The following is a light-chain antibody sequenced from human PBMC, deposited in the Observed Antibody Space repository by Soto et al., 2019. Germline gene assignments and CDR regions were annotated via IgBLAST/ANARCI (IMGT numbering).Light chain of an antibody. V-gene: IGLV2-8*01. Sequence: QSALTQPPSASGSPGQSVTISCTGTSSDVGSYNYVSWYQQHPDQAPKLMLYEVPKRPSGVPDRFSGSKSGNTASLTVAGLQAEDEADYYRSLYLDNNNLLFGGGTKLTVL. J-gene: IGLJ2*01. CDR1: SSDVGSYNY. CDR2: EVP. CDR3: SLYLDNNNLL.